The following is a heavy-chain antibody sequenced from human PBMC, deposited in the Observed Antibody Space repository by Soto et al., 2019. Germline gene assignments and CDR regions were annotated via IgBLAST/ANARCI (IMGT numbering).Heavy chain of an antibody. CDR1: GYTFTSYA. D-gene: IGHD2-2*01. CDR2: INAGNGNT. Sequence: GASVKVSCKASGYTFTSYAMHWVRQAPGQRLEWMGWINAGNGNTKYSQKFQGRVTITRDTSASTAYMELSSLRSEDTAVYYCARGRGVYCSSTSCYPDGNWFDPWGQGTLVTVSS. J-gene: IGHJ5*02. CDR3: ARGRGVYCSSTSCYPDGNWFDP. V-gene: IGHV1-3*01.